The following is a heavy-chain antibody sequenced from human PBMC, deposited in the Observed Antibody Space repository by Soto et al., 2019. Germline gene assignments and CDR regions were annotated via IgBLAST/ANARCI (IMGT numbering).Heavy chain of an antibody. CDR2: VSGSGIST. J-gene: IGHJ6*02. CDR1: GFTFSTYP. V-gene: IGHV3-23*01. CDR3: ANLPVSTASYYYYDMDV. Sequence: PGGSLRLSCAASGFTFSTYPMNWVRQAPGKGLEWVSGVSGSGISTYYAASVKGRFTISRDNSKNTVYLQMNSLRAEDTAVYYFANLPVSTASYYYYDMDVWGQGTTVTVSS.